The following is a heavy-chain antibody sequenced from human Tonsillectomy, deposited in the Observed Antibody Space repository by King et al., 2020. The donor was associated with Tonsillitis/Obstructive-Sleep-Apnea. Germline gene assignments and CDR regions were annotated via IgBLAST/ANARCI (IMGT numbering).Heavy chain of an antibody. Sequence: DVQLVESGGGLVQPGGSLRLSCAASGFTFSSYAMSWVRQAPGKGLEWVSAISGSGGSTYYADSVKGRFTISRDNSKNTLYLQMNSLRAEDTAVYYCSKGFGDFWSGYYFKPKGVDAFDIWGQGTMVTVSS. CDR1: GFTFSSYA. V-gene: IGHV3-23*04. D-gene: IGHD3-3*01. CDR2: ISGSGGST. CDR3: SKGFGDFWSGYYFKPKGVDAFDI. J-gene: IGHJ3*02.